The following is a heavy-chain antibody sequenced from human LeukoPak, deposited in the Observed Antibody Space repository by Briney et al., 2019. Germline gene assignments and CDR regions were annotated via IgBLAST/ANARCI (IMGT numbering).Heavy chain of an antibody. Sequence: AGGSLRLSCAASGFIFSNYAMTWVRQAPGKGLEWVSAISGGGGGIYYADSMKGRFTISRDNSKNTLYLQMNSLRDDDTAVYYCARGFRGPSPLDYWGQGTLVTVSS. D-gene: IGHD3-10*01. CDR2: ISGGGGGI. J-gene: IGHJ4*02. CDR1: GFIFSNYA. CDR3: ARGFRGPSPLDY. V-gene: IGHV3-23*01.